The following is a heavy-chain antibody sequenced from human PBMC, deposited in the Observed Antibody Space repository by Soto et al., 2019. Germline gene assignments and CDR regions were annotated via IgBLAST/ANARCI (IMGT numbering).Heavy chain of an antibody. CDR2: IYYTGDT. Sequence: PSETLSLTCTVSGGSIRGSSYYWGWIRQPPVKGLEWIGCIYYTGDTYYNPSLKSRVAISVDTSRNKFSLKLSSVTAADTAVYYCARSLAATTPYFDNWGQGTMVTVSS. CDR3: ARSLAATTPYFDN. D-gene: IGHD2-15*01. V-gene: IGHV4-39*01. CDR1: GGSIRGSSYY. J-gene: IGHJ4*02.